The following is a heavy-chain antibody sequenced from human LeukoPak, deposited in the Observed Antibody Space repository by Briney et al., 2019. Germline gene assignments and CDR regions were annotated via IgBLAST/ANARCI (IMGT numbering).Heavy chain of an antibody. CDR3: ARTTWFASLFDY. D-gene: IGHD3-10*01. CDR1: GGSVSDYY. J-gene: IGHJ4*02. CDR2: IYYRGSN. V-gene: IGHV4-59*02. Sequence: PSETLSLTCTVSGGSVSDYYWSWIGQSPGKGLERIGYIYYRGSNNYNPSLKSRVTISVDTSKNQFSLKLSSVTAADTAVYYCARTTWFASLFDYWGQGTLVTVSS.